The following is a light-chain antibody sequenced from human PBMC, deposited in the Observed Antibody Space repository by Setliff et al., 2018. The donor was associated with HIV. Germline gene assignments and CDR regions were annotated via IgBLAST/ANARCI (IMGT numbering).Light chain of an antibody. CDR3: CSNTGSNTYV. J-gene: IGLJ1*01. CDR1: SSDVGSYNL. CDR2: QAT. Sequence: QSALTQPASVSGSPGQSITISCTGASSDVGSYNLVSWYQQHPGKAPKLMIYQATKRPSGVSNRFSGSKSGNTASLTISGLQAEDEADYYCCSNTGSNTYVFGTGTKVTVL. V-gene: IGLV2-23*01.